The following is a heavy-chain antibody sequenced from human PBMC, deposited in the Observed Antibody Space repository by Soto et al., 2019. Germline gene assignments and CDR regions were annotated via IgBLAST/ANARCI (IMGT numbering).Heavy chain of an antibody. Sequence: PGQGLKCVSAISGSGSNPYYADSVKGRFTISRYNSKNTMYVRMDSLRAEDTALYYCAKTAEMTIRLGFDHWGQRTLVSV. V-gene: IGHV3-23*01. D-gene: IGHD2-2*02. CDR2: ISGSGSNP. CDR3: AKTAEMTIRLGFDH. J-gene: IGHJ4*02.